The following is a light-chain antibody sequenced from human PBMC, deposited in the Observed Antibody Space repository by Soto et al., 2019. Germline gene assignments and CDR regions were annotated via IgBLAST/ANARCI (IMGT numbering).Light chain of an antibody. V-gene: IGLV1-51*01. CDR3: GTCDSSLSAVV. CDR1: SSNIGNNY. CDR2: DNN. Sequence: QSVLTQPPSVSAAPGQKVTISCSGSSSNIGNNYVSWYQQLPGTAPKLLIYDNNKRPSGIPDRFSGSKSGTSATLGITGLQTGDEADYYCGTCDSSLSAVVFGGWTKRTVL. J-gene: IGLJ3*02.